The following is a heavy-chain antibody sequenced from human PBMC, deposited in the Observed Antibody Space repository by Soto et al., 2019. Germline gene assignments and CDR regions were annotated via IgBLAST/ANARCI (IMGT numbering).Heavy chain of an antibody. J-gene: IGHJ5*02. CDR3: ARDELGVTLYNWFYP. CDR2: ISSISRTI. CDR1: GFSFNNYG. Sequence: DVQLVESGGGLVQPGGSLRLSCAASGFSFNNYGMNWVRQVPGKGLEWLSYISSISRTIHYADSVKGRFTVSRDNAKKSVYLQMNSLRDEDTAVYYCARDELGVTLYNWFYPWGQGTLGTVSS. D-gene: IGHD1-26*01. V-gene: IGHV3-48*02.